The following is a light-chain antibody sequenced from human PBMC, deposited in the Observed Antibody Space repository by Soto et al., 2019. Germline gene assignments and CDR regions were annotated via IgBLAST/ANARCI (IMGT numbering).Light chain of an antibody. J-gene: IGKJ4*01. CDR1: QGISSY. CDR3: LQYNSYPLT. Sequence: DIQMTQSPSAMSASVGDRVTITSRASQGISSYLAWFQQKPGKVPKSVSNAASSLQSGVPSRVSGSGSGTEFTLTISSLQPEDFATYYCLQYNSYPLTFGGGTKVDI. CDR2: AAS. V-gene: IGKV1-17*03.